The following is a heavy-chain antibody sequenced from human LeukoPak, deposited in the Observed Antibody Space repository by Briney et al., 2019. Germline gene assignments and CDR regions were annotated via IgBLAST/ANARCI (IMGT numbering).Heavy chain of an antibody. D-gene: IGHD3-10*01. J-gene: IGHJ6*04. CDR2: INHSGST. CDR3: ARAGYYGSGSYRRYYGMDV. Sequence: SETLSLTCAVYGGSFSGYYWSWIRQPPRKGLEWIGEINHSGSTNYNPSLKSRVTISVDTSKNQFSLKLSSVTAADTAVYYCARAGYYGSGSYRRYYGMDVWGKGTTVTVSS. V-gene: IGHV4-34*01. CDR1: GGSFSGYY.